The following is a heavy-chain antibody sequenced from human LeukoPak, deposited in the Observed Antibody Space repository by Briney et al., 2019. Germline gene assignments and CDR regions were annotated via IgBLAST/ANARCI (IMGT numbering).Heavy chain of an antibody. CDR3: SGSYSYYYAMHV. J-gene: IGHJ6*02. V-gene: IGHV3-21*01. CDR2: ISSGSDYI. Sequence: NPGGSLRLSCAASGSPFNTYSMNWVRQAPGKGLEWVSSISSGSDYIYYADSVKGRFTISRDNAKSSVHLQMSSLRAEDTAVYYCSGSYSYYYAMHVWGQGTTVTVSS. CDR1: GSPFNTYS.